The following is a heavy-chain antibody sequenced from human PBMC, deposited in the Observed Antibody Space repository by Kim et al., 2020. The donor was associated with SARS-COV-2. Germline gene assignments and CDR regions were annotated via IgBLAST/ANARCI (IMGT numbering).Heavy chain of an antibody. CDR3: AGPYFYGSGSPPDY. V-gene: IGHV3-74*01. CDR2: INSDGSTT. CDR1: GFTFSTYW. D-gene: IGHD3-10*01. Sequence: GSLRLSCAASGFTFSTYWMHWVRQAPGKGLVWVSRINSDGSTTRYADSVKGRFTISRDNAKNTLYLQMNSLRAEDTAVYYCAGPYFYGSGSPPDYWGQGTLVTVSS. J-gene: IGHJ4*02.